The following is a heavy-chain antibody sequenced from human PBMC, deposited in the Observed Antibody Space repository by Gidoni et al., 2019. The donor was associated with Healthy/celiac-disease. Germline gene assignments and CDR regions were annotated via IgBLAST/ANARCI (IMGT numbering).Heavy chain of an antibody. D-gene: IGHD2-2*01. J-gene: IGHJ4*02. CDR2: ISGSGGST. CDR3: AKDDIVVVPAARDFDY. CDR1: GFTFSSYA. Sequence: EVQLLESGGGLVQPGGSLRLSCAASGFTFSSYAMSWVRQAPGKGLEWVSAISGSGGSTYYADSVKGRFTISRDNSKNTLYLQMNSLRAEDTAVYYCAKDDIVVVPAARDFDYWGQGTLVTVSS. V-gene: IGHV3-23*01.